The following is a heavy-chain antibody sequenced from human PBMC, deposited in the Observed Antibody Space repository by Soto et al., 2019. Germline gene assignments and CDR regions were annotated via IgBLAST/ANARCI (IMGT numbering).Heavy chain of an antibody. D-gene: IGHD6-13*01. J-gene: IGHJ5*02. V-gene: IGHV1-18*04. CDR1: GYSFTSYC. CDR2: ISAYNGNT. Sequence: KISCKGPGYSFTSYCVGWVRQAPGQGLEWMGWISAYNGNTTYAQKLQGRVTINRETSASTAYMELSSLRSEDTAVYYCVRRHVSATGIDWFDPWGQGTLVTVSS. CDR3: VRRHVSATGIDWFDP.